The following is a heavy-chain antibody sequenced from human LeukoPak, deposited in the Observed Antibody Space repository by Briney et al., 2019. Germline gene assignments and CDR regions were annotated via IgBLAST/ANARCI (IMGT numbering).Heavy chain of an antibody. CDR3: TKAIPDCTNGVCYAYYFDY. D-gene: IGHD2-8*01. Sequence: GGSLRLSCTASGFTFGDYAMSWFRQAPEKGLEWVGFIRSKAYGGTTEYAASVKGRFTISRDDSKSIAYLQMNSLKTEDTAVYYCTKAIPDCTNGVCYAYYFDYWGQGTLVTVSP. CDR2: IRSKAYGGTT. J-gene: IGHJ4*02. V-gene: IGHV3-49*03. CDR1: GFTFGDYA.